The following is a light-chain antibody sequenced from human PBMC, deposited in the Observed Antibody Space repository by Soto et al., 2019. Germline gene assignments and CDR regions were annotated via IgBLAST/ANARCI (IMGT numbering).Light chain of an antibody. CDR3: SSYAGRTLYV. CDR2: TND. J-gene: IGLJ1*01. CDR1: SSNIESNT. Sequence: QSVLTQPPSASGTPGQRVTISCSGSSSNIESNTVYWYQQLPGMAPRLLIHTNDRRPSGVPDRFSGSKSGNTASLTVSGLQAEDEADYYCSSYAGRTLYVFGTGTKVTVL. V-gene: IGLV1-44*01.